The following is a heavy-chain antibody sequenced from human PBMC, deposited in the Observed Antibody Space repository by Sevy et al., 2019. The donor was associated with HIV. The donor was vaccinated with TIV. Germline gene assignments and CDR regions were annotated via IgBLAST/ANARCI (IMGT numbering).Heavy chain of an antibody. Sequence: GGSLRLSCAASGFTFSSYAMSWVRQAPGKGLEWVSAISGGGGSTYYADSVKGRFTISRDNSKNTVDLQMNSLRAEDTAVYYCAKDLPITYYYDSSGYGFDYWGQGTPVTVSS. J-gene: IGHJ4*02. D-gene: IGHD3-22*01. V-gene: IGHV3-23*01. CDR2: ISGGGGST. CDR3: AKDLPITYYYDSSGYGFDY. CDR1: GFTFSSYA.